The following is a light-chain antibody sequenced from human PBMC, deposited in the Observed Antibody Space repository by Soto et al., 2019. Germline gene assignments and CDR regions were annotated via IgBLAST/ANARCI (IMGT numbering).Light chain of an antibody. CDR1: QSIGTY. Sequence: DIQVTQSPSSLSASVGDRVTITCRASQSIGTYLNWYQHKPGKAPNLLIYAASSLQSGVPSRFTGSGSGTDFTLTISSLLPEDFATYYCLQDYTYPWTFGQGTKVDIK. V-gene: IGKV1-39*01. CDR2: AAS. J-gene: IGKJ1*01. CDR3: LQDYTYPWT.